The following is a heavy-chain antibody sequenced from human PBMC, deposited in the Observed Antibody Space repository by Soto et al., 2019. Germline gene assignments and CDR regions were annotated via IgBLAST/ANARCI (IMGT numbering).Heavy chain of an antibody. V-gene: IGHV4-59*08. J-gene: IGHJ4*02. Sequence: SETLSLTCTVSGGSISSYYWSWILQPPGKGLEWIGYIYYSGSTNYNPSLKSRVTISVDTSKNQFSLKLSSVTAADTAVYYCARQAQGYCSSTSCYGDYFDYWGQGTLVTVSS. CDR3: ARQAQGYCSSTSCYGDYFDY. CDR1: GGSISSYY. CDR2: IYYSGST. D-gene: IGHD2-2*01.